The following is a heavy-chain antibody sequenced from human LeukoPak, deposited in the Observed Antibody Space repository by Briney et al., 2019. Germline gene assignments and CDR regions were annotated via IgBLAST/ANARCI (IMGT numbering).Heavy chain of an antibody. CDR2: IIPIFGTA. D-gene: IGHD5-12*01. V-gene: IGHV1-69*13. CDR3: ARGKVSGYDPTISPFDY. J-gene: IGHJ4*02. Sequence: SVKVSCKASGGTFSSYATSWVRQAPGQGLEWMGGIIPIFGTANYAQKFQGRVTITADESTSTAYMELSSLRSEDTAVYYCARGKVSGYDPTISPFDYWGQGTLVTVSS. CDR1: GGTFSSYA.